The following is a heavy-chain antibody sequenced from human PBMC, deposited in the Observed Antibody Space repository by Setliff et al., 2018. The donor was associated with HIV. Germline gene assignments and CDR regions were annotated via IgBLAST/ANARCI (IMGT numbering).Heavy chain of an antibody. J-gene: IGHJ4*02. V-gene: IGHV4-34*01. CDR3: ARYSGLGIDY. Sequence: LSLTCAVSGGSFSGYYWTWIRQSPGKGLEWIGEINHSGATTYKPSLKSRATISVDTSKKQFSLKLNSVNAADTATYYCARYSGLGIDYWGQGTLVTVSS. CDR2: INHSGAT. CDR1: GGSFSGYY. D-gene: IGHD1-26*01.